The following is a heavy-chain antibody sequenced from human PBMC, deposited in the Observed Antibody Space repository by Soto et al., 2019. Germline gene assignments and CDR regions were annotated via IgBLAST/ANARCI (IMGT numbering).Heavy chain of an antibody. Sequence: ETLSLTCTVSGGSISNYYWNWIRQPPGKGLEWIGYIYYSGTTNYNPSLKSRVTISVDTSKNQFSLKLTNMDPVDTATYYCAHRRNTADRCWFDPWGQGTPVTVSS. CDR2: IYYSGTT. CDR3: AHRRNTADRCWFDP. J-gene: IGHJ5*02. V-gene: IGHV4-59*01. D-gene: IGHD6-6*01. CDR1: GGSISNYY.